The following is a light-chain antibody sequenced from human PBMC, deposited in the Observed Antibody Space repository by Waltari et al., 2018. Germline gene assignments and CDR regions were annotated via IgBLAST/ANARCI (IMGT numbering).Light chain of an antibody. CDR2: LGS. J-gene: IGKJ1*01. CDR3: MQSLQTLWT. Sequence: DIVVTQSPLSLPVTPGEPASISCRSSQSLLHRNGNNSLDWYLQKPGQSPQLLIYLGSNRASGVPDRFSGTGSGTDFTLRISRVEAEDVGVYYCMQSLQTLWTFGPGTKVEIK. CDR1: QSLLHRNGNNS. V-gene: IGKV2-28*01.